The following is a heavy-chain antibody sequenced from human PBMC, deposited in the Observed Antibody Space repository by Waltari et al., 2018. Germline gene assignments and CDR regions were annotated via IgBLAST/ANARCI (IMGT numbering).Heavy chain of an antibody. D-gene: IGHD3-16*01. CDR1: GFPFSRFW. CDR3: VRDDDGGMGAV. CDR2: IYQDGTVT. V-gene: IGHV3-7*01. Sequence: EVQLVESGGGLVQPGGSLRLSCAASGFPFSRFWMSWVRQAPGKGLEGVANIYQDGTVTNYVDSVKGRFTTSRDNARNSLYLQMNSLRVDDTAVYYCVRDDDGGMGAVWGQGTTVTVSS. J-gene: IGHJ6*02.